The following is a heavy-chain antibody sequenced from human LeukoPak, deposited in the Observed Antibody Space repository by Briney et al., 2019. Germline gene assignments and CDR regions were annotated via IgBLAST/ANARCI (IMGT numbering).Heavy chain of an antibody. V-gene: IGHV1-2*06. CDR3: ARLMVRGVRYPFDY. Sequence: ASVKVSCKASGYTFTGYHMHWVRQAPGQGLEWMGRINPNSGDTNYAQKLQGRVTMTTDTSTSTAYMELRSLRSDDTAVYYCARLMVRGVRYPFDYWGQGTLVTVSS. CDR2: INPNSGDT. D-gene: IGHD3-10*01. J-gene: IGHJ4*02. CDR1: GYTFTGYH.